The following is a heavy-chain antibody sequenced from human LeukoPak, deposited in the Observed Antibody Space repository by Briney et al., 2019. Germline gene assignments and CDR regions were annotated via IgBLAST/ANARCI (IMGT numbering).Heavy chain of an antibody. D-gene: IGHD4-11*01. Sequence: ASVKVSCKASGYTFTSYGISWVRQAPGQGLEWMGWISDYNGNTNYAQKLQGRVTMTTDTSTSAAYMELRSLRSDDTAVYYCARDLYRDSLPVSWFDPWGQGTLVTVSS. J-gene: IGHJ5*02. CDR3: ARDLYRDSLPVSWFDP. V-gene: IGHV1-18*01. CDR2: ISDYNGNT. CDR1: GYTFTSYG.